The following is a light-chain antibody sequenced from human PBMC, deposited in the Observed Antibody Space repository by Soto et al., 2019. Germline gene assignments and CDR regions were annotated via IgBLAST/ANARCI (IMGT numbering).Light chain of an antibody. Sequence: QSALTQPASVSGSPGQSITISCTGTSSDVGGHNFVSWYQQHPGKAPKLMIYEVSNRPSGVSNRFSGSKSDNTASLTISGLQAEDEADYYCSSYSSSTTVLFGGGTKLTVL. J-gene: IGLJ2*01. CDR1: SSDVGGHNF. V-gene: IGLV2-14*01. CDR2: EVS. CDR3: SSYSSSTTVL.